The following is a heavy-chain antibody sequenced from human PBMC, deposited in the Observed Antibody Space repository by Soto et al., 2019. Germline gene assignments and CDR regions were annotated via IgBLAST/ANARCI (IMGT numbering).Heavy chain of an antibody. D-gene: IGHD7-27*01. CDR2: IYYGGST. Sequence: SETLSLTCTVSGDSISSYYWTWIRQPPGKGLEWIAFIYYGGSTNYNPSLKSRVTISVDTSKNQFSLNLNSVTTADTAVYYCARPGRDWGSLEYWGQGTRVTVSS. CDR1: GDSISSYY. J-gene: IGHJ4*02. CDR3: ARPGRDWGSLEY. V-gene: IGHV4-59*08.